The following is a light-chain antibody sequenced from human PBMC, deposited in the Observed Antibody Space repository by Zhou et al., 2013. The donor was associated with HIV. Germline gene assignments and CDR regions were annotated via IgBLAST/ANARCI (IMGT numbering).Light chain of an antibody. V-gene: IGKV1-39*01. J-gene: IGKJ1*01. CDR1: QSISSS. Sequence: DIQVTQSPSSLSASVGDRVTITCRASQSISSSLNWYQQRPGKAPKLLIYAASSLQSGIPSRFSGSGSGTDFTLTISSLQPEDFATYYCQQSYSTPRTFGQGTRV. CDR3: QQSYSTPRT. CDR2: AAS.